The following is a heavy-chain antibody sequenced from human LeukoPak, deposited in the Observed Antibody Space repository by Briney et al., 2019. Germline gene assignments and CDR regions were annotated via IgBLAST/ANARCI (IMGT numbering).Heavy chain of an antibody. CDR2: IIPILGIA. Sequence: SVKVSCKASGGTFSSYAISWVRQAPGQGLEWMGRIIPILGIANYAQKFQGRVTITADKSTSTAYMELSSLRSEDTAIYYCAKVFQQWLVWWSFDYWGQGVLVTVSS. CDR3: AKVFQQWLVWWSFDY. D-gene: IGHD6-19*01. J-gene: IGHJ4*02. V-gene: IGHV1-69*04. CDR1: GGTFSSYA.